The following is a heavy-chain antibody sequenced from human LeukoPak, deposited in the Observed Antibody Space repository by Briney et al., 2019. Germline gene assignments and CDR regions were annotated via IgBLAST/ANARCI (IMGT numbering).Heavy chain of an antibody. CDR3: AREYCGGDCYGKYYYYYGMDV. CDR1: GYTFTSYY. J-gene: IGHJ6*02. V-gene: IGHV1-46*01. D-gene: IGHD2-21*02. CDR2: INPGGGST. Sequence: ASAKVSCKASGYTFTSYYMHWVRQAPGQGLEGMGIINPGGGSTNYAQKFQGRVTMTRDTSTSTVYMELSSLRSEDTAVYYCAREYCGGDCYGKYYYYYGMDVWGQGTTVTVSS.